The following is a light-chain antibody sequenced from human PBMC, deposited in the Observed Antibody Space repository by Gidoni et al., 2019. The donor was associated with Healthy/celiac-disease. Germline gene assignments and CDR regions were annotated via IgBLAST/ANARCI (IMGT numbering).Light chain of an antibody. CDR3: QQYNSYPCS. V-gene: IGKV1-5*03. J-gene: IGKJ2*04. CDR1: QSISSW. CDR2: KAS. Sequence: DIQMTQSPSTLSASVGDIVNITCRASQSISSWLAWYQQKPGKAPKLLIYKASSLESGVPSRFSGSGSGTEFTLTISSLQPDDFATYYCQQYNSYPCSFGQGTKLEIK.